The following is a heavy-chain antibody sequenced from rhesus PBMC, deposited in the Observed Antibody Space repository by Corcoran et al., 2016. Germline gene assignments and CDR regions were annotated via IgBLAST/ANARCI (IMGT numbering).Heavy chain of an antibody. D-gene: IGHD7-45*01. V-gene: IGHV1-156*01. CDR3: ASQLTGLFHFDY. CDR1: RYPFSDLS. Sequence: VQPGDDGGRPGASVKVDCAVWRYPFSDLSMEWLRRAHGKGLGWMGGVDSVYGEIINAEKCQVRVTMTEDPSTDTAYIVLSSLRSEDTAVYYGASQLTGLFHFDYWGQGVLVTVSS. CDR2: VDSVYGEI. J-gene: IGHJ4*01.